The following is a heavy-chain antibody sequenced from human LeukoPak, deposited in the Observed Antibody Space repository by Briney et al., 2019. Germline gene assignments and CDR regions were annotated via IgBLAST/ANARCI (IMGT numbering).Heavy chain of an antibody. D-gene: IGHD3-10*01. CDR1: GFTFSSYS. CDR3: AKVNGRFRELLWVYYFDY. J-gene: IGHJ4*02. V-gene: IGHV3-23*01. Sequence: GGSLRLSCAASGFTFSSYSMSWVRQAPGKGLEWVSAISGSGGSTYYADSVKGRFTISRDNSKNTLYLQMNSLRAEDTAVYYCAKVNGRFRELLWVYYFDYWGQGTLVTVSS. CDR2: ISGSGGST.